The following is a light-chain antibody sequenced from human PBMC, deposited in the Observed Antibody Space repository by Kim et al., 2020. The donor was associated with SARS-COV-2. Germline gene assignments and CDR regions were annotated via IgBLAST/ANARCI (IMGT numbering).Light chain of an antibody. Sequence: DIQMTQSPSSVSASVGDRVTITCRASQGISRWLAWYQQKPGQAPLLLISITSSLQSGVPSRFSGSGSGTEFTLTISSLQPEGFATYYCQQSASFPLTVGGGPKVDIQ. CDR1: QGISRW. V-gene: IGKV1D-12*01. CDR2: ITS. J-gene: IGKJ4*01. CDR3: QQSASFPLT.